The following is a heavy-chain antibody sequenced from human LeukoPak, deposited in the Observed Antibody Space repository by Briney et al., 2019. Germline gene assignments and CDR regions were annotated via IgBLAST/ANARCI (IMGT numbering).Heavy chain of an antibody. CDR3: ARDRPRMDSGSYQGAFDI. D-gene: IGHD1-26*01. V-gene: IGHV3-30-3*01. CDR2: ISYDGSNK. Sequence: GGSLRLSCAASGFTFSSYAMHWVRQAPGKGLEGVAVISYDGSNKYYADSVKGRFTISRDNSKNTLYLQMNSLRAEDTAVYYCARDRPRMDSGSYQGAFDIWGQGTMVTVSS. J-gene: IGHJ3*02. CDR1: GFTFSSYA.